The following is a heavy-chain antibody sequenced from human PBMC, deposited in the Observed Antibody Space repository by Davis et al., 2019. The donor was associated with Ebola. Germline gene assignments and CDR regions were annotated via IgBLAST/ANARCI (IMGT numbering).Heavy chain of an antibody. V-gene: IGHV3-21*04. J-gene: IGHJ4*02. CDR2: ISSSSSYI. Sequence: GESLKISCVASGFTFNNYAMSWIRQAPGKGLEWVSSISSSSSYIYYADSVKGRFTISRDNAKNSLYLQMNSLRTEDTALYYCAKAYYGSGSYSRLGLWWGQGTLVTVSS. CDR1: GFTFNNYA. CDR3: AKAYYGSGSYSRLGLW. D-gene: IGHD3-10*01.